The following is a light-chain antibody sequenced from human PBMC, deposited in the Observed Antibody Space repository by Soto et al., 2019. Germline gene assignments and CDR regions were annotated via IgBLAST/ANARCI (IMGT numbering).Light chain of an antibody. Sequence: DIVMTQSPAILSVSLGDRATLSCLASLSFSDNLAWYQQRFCQAPRLLIYGPSTRATGVPARFIGSGSGTEFTLTISSIQSDDCAIYSCHQYKSWPPRTFGGGTKVE. V-gene: IGKV3-15*01. CDR3: HQYKSWPPRT. CDR2: GPS. CDR1: LSFSDN. J-gene: IGKJ4*01.